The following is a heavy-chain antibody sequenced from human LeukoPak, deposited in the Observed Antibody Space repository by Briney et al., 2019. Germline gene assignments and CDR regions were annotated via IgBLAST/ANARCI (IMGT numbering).Heavy chain of an antibody. J-gene: IGHJ4*02. V-gene: IGHV3-53*01. D-gene: IGHD2-15*01. Sequence: GGSLRLSCAASGFTVSSNCMSWVRQAPGKGLEWVSVIYSGGSTYYADSVKGRFTISRDNSKNTLYLQMNSLRAEDTAVYYCARSYCSGGSCYSGPFDYWGQGTLVTVSS. CDR1: GFTVSSNC. CDR3: ARSYCSGGSCYSGPFDY. CDR2: IYSGGST.